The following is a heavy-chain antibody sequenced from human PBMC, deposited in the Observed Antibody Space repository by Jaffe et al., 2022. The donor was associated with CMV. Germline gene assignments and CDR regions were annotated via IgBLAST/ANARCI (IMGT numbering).Heavy chain of an antibody. V-gene: IGHV3-23*01. Sequence: EVQLLESGGGSVHPGGSLRLSCAASGFSFSSYAMTWVRQAPGKGLEWVSSLTSSGDYTDFADSVKGRFSISRDNSLNTLYLYMNTLRAEDTAIYYCARNYAGNRQACFDIWGQGTMVTVSS. CDR3: ARNYAGNRQACFDI. CDR2: LTSSGDYT. CDR1: GFSFSSYA. J-gene: IGHJ3*02. D-gene: IGHD1-7*01.